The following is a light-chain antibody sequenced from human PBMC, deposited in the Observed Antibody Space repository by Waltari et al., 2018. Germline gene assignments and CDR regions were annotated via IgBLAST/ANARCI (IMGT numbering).Light chain of an antibody. CDR3: QVWDANTDPGV. Sequence: SYVLTQPPSVAVAPGETARVTCGGNNIESKSVHWYQQKPGQSPVLVISYDSDRPSWIPERFSGSNSGDTGTLTISRVEAGDEADYYCQVWDANTDPGVFGTGTEVTVL. CDR2: YDS. J-gene: IGLJ1*01. CDR1: NIESKS. V-gene: IGLV3-21*01.